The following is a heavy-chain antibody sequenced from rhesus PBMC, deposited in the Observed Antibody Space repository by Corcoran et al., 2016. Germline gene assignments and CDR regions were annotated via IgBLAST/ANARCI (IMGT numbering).Heavy chain of an antibody. V-gene: IGHV4S14*01. CDR1: GGSISGSYY. Sequence: QVQLQESGPGLVKPSATLSLTCAVSGGSISGSYYWSCIRQPPGTGLAWIGSIYGRGGGNYLNPSSKSRVNLSVDTSKNQFSLKLSSGTAADTAVYYWASSNTVTTWVYWGQGVLVTVSS. CDR2: IYGRGGGN. J-gene: IGHJ4*01. CDR3: ASSNTVTTWVY. D-gene: IGHD4-23*01.